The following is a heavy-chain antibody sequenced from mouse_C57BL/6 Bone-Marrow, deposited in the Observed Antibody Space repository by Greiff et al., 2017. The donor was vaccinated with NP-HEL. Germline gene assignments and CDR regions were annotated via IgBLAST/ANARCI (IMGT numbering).Heavy chain of an antibody. D-gene: IGHD2-3*01. CDR1: GFSFNTYA. Sequence: EVKVVESGGGLVQPKGSLKLSCAASGFSFNTYAMNWVRQAPGKGLEWVARIRSKSNNYATYYADSVKDRFTISRDDSESMLYLQMNNLKTEDTAMYYCVRFYDGYFDYWGQGTTLTVSS. CDR2: IRSKSNNYAT. J-gene: IGHJ2*01. V-gene: IGHV10-1*01. CDR3: VRFYDGYFDY.